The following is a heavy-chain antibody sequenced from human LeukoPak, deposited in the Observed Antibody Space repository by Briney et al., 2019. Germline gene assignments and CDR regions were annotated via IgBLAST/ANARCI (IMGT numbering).Heavy chain of an antibody. CDR3: ARGRFDMVRGVYHLDY. Sequence: SGTLSLTCGVNGGSFSGYYWNWIRQPPGQGLEWIGEISNNRSSNYYLSLKSRVAISLDTTKNQFSIKVSSVTAADTAVYYCARGRFDMVRGVYHLDYWGQGTL. CDR1: GGSFSGYY. CDR2: ISNNRSS. V-gene: IGHV4-34*01. J-gene: IGHJ4*02. D-gene: IGHD3-10*01.